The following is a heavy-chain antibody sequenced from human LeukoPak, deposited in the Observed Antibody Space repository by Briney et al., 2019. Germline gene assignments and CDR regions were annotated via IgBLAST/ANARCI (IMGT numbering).Heavy chain of an antibody. CDR3: ARGGYCSGGSCSKVRYYYMDV. V-gene: IGHV4-39*07. J-gene: IGHJ6*03. Sequence: PSETLSLTCTVSGGSISSSSYYWGWIRQPPGKGLEWIGSIYYSGSTYYNPSLKSRVTISVDTSKNQFSLKLSSVTAADTAVYYCARGGYCSGGSCSKVRYYYMDVWGKGTTVTVSS. CDR2: IYYSGST. D-gene: IGHD2-15*01. CDR1: GGSISSSSYY.